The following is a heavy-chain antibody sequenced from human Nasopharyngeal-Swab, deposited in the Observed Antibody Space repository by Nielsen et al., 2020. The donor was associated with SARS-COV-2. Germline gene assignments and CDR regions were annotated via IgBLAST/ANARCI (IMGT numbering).Heavy chain of an antibody. CDR1: GFTFSSYA. D-gene: IGHD2-15*01. V-gene: IGHV3-30*04. J-gene: IGHJ4*02. Sequence: GESLKISCAASGFTFSSYAMHWVRQAPGKGLEWVAVITYDGSNKYYADSVKGRFTISRDNSQNTLYLQMNSLRAEDTAVYYCARDRVGWSIDYWGQGTPVTVSS. CDR2: ITYDGSNK. CDR3: ARDRVGWSIDY.